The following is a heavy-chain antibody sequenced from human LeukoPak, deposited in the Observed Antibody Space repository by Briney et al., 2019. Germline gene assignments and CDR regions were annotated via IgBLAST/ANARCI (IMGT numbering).Heavy chain of an antibody. V-gene: IGHV3-48*01. J-gene: IGHJ4*02. CDR3: ARDSGDYGDYHFDY. D-gene: IGHD4-17*01. CDR1: GFTFSSYS. CDR2: ISSSSSTI. Sequence: PGGSLRLSCAASGFTFSSYSMNWVRQAPGKGLEWVSYISSSSSTIYYADCVKGRFTISRDNAKNSLYLQMNSLRAEDTAVYYCARDSGDYGDYHFDYWGQGTLVTVSS.